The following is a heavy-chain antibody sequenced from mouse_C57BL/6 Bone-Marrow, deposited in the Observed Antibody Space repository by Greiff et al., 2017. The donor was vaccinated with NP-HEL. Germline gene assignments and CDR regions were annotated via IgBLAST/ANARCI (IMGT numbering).Heavy chain of an antibody. Sequence: VQLQQSGPGLVKPSQSLSLTCSVTGYSITSGYYWNWIRQFPGNKLEWMGYISYDGSNNYNPSLKNRISITRDTSKNQFFLKLNSVTTEDTATYYCAKYSRLHWYFDVWGTGTTVTVSS. CDR2: ISYDGSN. CDR1: GYSITSGYY. CDR3: AKYSRLHWYFDV. J-gene: IGHJ1*03. D-gene: IGHD2-5*01. V-gene: IGHV3-6*01.